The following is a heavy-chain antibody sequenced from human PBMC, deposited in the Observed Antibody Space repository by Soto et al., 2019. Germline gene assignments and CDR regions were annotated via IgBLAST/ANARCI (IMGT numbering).Heavy chain of an antibody. CDR1: GYTFSDYY. D-gene: IGHD3-10*01. V-gene: IGHV1-69-2*01. CDR3: ATEVDSWRTSLGRGVTPGRYYGMDV. CDR2: VDPGDGGT. J-gene: IGHJ6*02. Sequence: EVQLVQSGAEVQKPGATVTISCKVSGYTFSDYYMNWVRQAPGKGLEWMGLVDPGDGGTAYAERFKGRVTITADTSTDTAYMELTSLRSDDTAVYYCATEVDSWRTSLGRGVTPGRYYGMDVWGQGTTVTVSS.